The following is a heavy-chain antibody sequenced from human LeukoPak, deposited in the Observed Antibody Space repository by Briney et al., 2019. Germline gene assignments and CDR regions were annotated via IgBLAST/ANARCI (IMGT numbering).Heavy chain of an antibody. CDR1: GGSISTYY. CDR3: ARLPTVTTMGY. Sequence: PSETLPLTCTVSGGSISTYYWSWIRQPPGTGLEWIGYIYYSGNTNYNPSLKSRVTISIDTSKSQFSLKLTSVTAADTAVYYCARLPTVTTMGYWGQGTLVTVSS. J-gene: IGHJ4*02. D-gene: IGHD4-17*01. V-gene: IGHV4-59*08. CDR2: IYYSGNT.